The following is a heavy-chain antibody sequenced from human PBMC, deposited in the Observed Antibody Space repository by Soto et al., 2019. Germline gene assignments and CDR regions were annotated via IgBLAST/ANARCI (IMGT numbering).Heavy chain of an antibody. V-gene: IGHV4-30-2*01. Sequence: SETLSLTCAVSGGSISSGGYSWSWIRQPPGKGLEWIGYIYHSGSTYYNPSLKSRVTISVDRSKNQFSLKLSSVTAADTAVYYCARGRRAINWFDPWGQGTLVTVSS. CDR1: GGSISSGGYS. CDR3: ARGRRAINWFDP. D-gene: IGHD2-2*01. J-gene: IGHJ5*02. CDR2: IYHSGST.